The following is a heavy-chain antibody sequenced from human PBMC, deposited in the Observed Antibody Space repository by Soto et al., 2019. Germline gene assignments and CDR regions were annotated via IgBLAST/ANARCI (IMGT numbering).Heavy chain of an antibody. J-gene: IGHJ6*02. D-gene: IGHD3-10*01. Sequence: GESLKISCKGSGYSFTSYWISWVRQMPGKGLEWMGRIDPSDSYTNYSPSFQGHVTISADKSISTAYLQWSSLKASDTAMYYCARYGDGPYYYGMDVWGQGSTVTVSS. CDR2: IDPSDSYT. CDR1: GYSFTSYW. V-gene: IGHV5-10-1*01. CDR3: ARYGDGPYYYGMDV.